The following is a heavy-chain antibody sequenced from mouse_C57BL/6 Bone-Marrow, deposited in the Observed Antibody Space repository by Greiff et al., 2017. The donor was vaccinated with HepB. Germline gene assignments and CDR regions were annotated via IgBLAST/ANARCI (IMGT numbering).Heavy chain of an antibody. Sequence: EVNVVESGGGLVKPGGSLKLSCAASGFTFSDYGMHWVRQAPEKGLEWVAYISSGSSTIYYADTVKGRFTISRDNAKNTLFLQMTSLRSEDTAMYYCARSGNFDYGGQGTTLTVSS. CDR3: ARSGNFDY. J-gene: IGHJ2*01. CDR1: GFTFSDYG. D-gene: IGHD4-1*01. CDR2: ISSGSSTI. V-gene: IGHV5-17*01.